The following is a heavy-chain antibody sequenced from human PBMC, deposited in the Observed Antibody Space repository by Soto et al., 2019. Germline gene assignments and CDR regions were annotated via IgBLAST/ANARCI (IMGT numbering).Heavy chain of an antibody. CDR1: GDSISDTIYY. CDR2: IYYSGST. J-gene: IGHJ5*02. V-gene: IGHV4-61*01. CDR3: ARERIAAAGTSWFDP. D-gene: IGHD6-13*01. Sequence: PSETLSLTCRVSGDSISDTIYYWGWIRQPPGKGLEWIGYIYYSGSTNYNPSLKSRVTISVDTSKNQFSLKLSSVTAADTAVYYCARERIAAAGTSWFDPWGQGTLVTVSS.